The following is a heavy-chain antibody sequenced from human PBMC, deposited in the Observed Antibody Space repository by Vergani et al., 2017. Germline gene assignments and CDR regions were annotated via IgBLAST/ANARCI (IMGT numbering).Heavy chain of an antibody. V-gene: IGHV4-38-2*01. Sequence: QVQLQESGPGLVKPSETLSLTCGVSGYSISSGYSWGWIRQPPRKGLEWIGSIDHSGTTSYNASLKSRVTISGDTSKNQFSLQLRSVTAADTAVYYCATLLTGGIDYWGQGTLVTVSS. CDR1: GYSISSGYS. CDR2: IDHSGTT. D-gene: IGHD3-16*01. CDR3: ATLLTGGIDY. J-gene: IGHJ4*02.